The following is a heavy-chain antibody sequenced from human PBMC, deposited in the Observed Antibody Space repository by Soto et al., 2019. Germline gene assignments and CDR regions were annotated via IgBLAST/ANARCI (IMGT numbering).Heavy chain of an antibody. Sequence: SETLSLTCTVSGGSISSGGYYWSWIRQHPGKGLEWIGYIYYSGSTYYNPSLKSRVTISVDTSKNQFSLKLSSVTAADTAVYCCARDPTVTRRGNGMDVWGQGTTVTVSS. CDR1: GGSISSGGYY. V-gene: IGHV4-31*03. D-gene: IGHD4-17*01. J-gene: IGHJ6*02. CDR2: IYYSGST. CDR3: ARDPTVTRRGNGMDV.